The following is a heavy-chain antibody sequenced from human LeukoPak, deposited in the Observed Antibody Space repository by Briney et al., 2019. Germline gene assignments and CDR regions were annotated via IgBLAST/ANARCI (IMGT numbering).Heavy chain of an antibody. V-gene: IGHV3-30*07. J-gene: IGHJ4*02. Sequence: GGSLRLSCAASGFTFSSYAMHWARQAPGKGLEWVAVISYDGSNKYYADSVKGRFTISRDNSKNTLYLQMNSLRAEDTAVYYCARISGYYRYWGQGTLVTVSS. CDR1: GFTFSSYA. D-gene: IGHD3-22*01. CDR2: ISYDGSNK. CDR3: ARISGYYRY.